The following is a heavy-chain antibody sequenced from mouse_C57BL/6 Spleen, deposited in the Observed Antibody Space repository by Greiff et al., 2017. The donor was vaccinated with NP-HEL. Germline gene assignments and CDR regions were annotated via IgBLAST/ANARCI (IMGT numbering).Heavy chain of an antibody. V-gene: IGHV7-3*01. D-gene: IGHD4-1*02. CDR1: GFTFTDYY. CDR3: ASNWDGGYFDV. Sequence: EVQVVESGGGLVQPGGSLSLSCAASGFTFTDYYMSWVRQPPGKALEWLGFIRNKANGYTTEYSASVKGRFTISRDNSQSILYLQMNALRAEDSATYYCASNWDGGYFDVWGTGTTVTVSS. CDR2: IRNKANGYTT. J-gene: IGHJ1*03.